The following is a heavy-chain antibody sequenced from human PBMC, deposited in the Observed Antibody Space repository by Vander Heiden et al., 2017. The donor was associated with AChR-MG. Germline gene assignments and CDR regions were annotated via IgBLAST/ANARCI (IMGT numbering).Heavy chain of an antibody. Sequence: EVQLLDSGGGLVLPGGSLRLPCAASGFTISSHSTSWVRPAPGQGPEGVSGIRGGGVSTYYADSVKGRFTISRDNSKNMLYLQMNSLRAEDTAVYYCAKGGPGDYISFEYWGQGTLVTVSS. J-gene: IGHJ4*02. CDR2: IRGGGVST. V-gene: IGHV3-23*01. CDR3: AKGGPGDYISFEY. CDR1: GFTISSHS. D-gene: IGHD4-17*01.